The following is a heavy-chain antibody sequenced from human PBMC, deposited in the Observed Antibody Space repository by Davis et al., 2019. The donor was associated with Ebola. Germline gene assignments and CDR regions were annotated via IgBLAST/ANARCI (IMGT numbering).Heavy chain of an antibody. Sequence: SVKVSCKASGFTFTSSAMQWVRQARGQRLEWIGWIVVGSGNTNYAQKFQERVTITRDMSTSTAYMELSSLRSEDTAVYYCAKVVGVQLWLFDYWGQGTLVTVSS. CDR2: IVVGSGNT. CDR1: GFTFTSSA. CDR3: AKVVGVQLWLFDY. D-gene: IGHD5-18*01. J-gene: IGHJ4*02. V-gene: IGHV1-58*02.